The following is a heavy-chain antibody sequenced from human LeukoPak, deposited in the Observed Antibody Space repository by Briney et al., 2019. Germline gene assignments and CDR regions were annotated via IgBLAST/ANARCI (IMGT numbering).Heavy chain of an antibody. Sequence: GASVKVSCKASGGTFSSYAITWVRQAPGQGLEWMGGIIPIFGTANYAQKFQGRVTITADESTSTAYMELSSLRSEDTAVYYCATGLLNGDYGLYYYGMDVWGQGTTVTVSS. J-gene: IGHJ6*02. D-gene: IGHD4-17*01. CDR1: GGTFSSYA. CDR2: IIPIFGTA. V-gene: IGHV1-69*13. CDR3: ATGLLNGDYGLYYYGMDV.